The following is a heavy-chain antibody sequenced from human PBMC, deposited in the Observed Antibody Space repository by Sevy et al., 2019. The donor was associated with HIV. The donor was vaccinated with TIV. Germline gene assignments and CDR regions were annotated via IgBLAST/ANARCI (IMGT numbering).Heavy chain of an antibody. D-gene: IGHD3-10*01. J-gene: IGHJ6*02. CDR3: ARVYGSYYGSGSYSYYYYGMDV. V-gene: IGHV3-21*01. Sequence: GGSLRLSCAASGFTFSSYSMNWVRQAPGKGLEWVSSISSSSSYIYYADSVKGRFTISRDNAKTSLYLQMNSLRAEDTAVYYCARVYGSYYGSGSYSYYYYGMDVWGQGTTVTVSS. CDR1: GFTFSSYS. CDR2: ISSSSSYI.